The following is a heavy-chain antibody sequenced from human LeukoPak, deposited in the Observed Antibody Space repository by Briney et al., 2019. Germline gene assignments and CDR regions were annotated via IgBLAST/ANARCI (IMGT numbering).Heavy chain of an antibody. Sequence: GASVKVSCKASGYTFTAYYIHWVRQAPGQGLEWMGWTDPNSGDTHFAQRFQDRVTMTRDTSISTAYMELSRLRSDDTAVYYCARGRPFDYWGQGTLVTVSS. CDR2: TDPNSGDT. CDR1: GYTFTAYY. J-gene: IGHJ4*02. CDR3: ARGRPFDY. V-gene: IGHV1-2*02.